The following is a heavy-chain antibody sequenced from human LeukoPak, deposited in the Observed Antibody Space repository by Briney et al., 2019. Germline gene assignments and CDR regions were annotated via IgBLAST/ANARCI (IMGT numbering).Heavy chain of an antibody. V-gene: IGHV1-69*05. J-gene: IGHJ6*03. CDR1: GYTFTSYD. CDR3: ARGIPSIAASGGYYYYMDV. Sequence: SVRVSCKASGYTFTSYDINWVRQAPGQGLEWMGGIIPIFGTANYAQKFQGRVTITTDESTSTAYMELSSLRSEDTAVYYCARGIPSIAASGGYYYYMDVWGKGTTVTVSS. D-gene: IGHD6-25*01. CDR2: IIPIFGTA.